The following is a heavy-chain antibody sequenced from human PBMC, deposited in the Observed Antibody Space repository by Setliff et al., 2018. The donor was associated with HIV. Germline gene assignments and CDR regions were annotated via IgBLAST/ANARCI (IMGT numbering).Heavy chain of an antibody. CDR2: IYTSGLT. J-gene: IGHJ6*02. D-gene: IGHD3-10*01. V-gene: IGHV4-61*02. Sequence: WIRQPALKGLEWIGRIYTSGLTNYNPSLKSRVTISVDTSKNQVSLKLSSVTASDTAVYYCARARYIVIRGDAGMDVWGPGTTVTVSS. CDR3: ARARYIVIRGDAGMDV.